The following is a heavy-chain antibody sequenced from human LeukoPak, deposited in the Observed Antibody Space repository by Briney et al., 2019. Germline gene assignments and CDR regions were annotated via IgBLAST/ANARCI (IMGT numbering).Heavy chain of an antibody. D-gene: IGHD6-13*01. CDR1: GGSVSSYY. Sequence: SETLSLTCTVSGGSVSSYYWSWIRQPPGKGLEWIGYIYYSGSTNYNPSLKSRVTISVDTSKNQFSLKLSSVTAADTAVYYCARQGSSWYDPFDYWGQGTLVTVSS. J-gene: IGHJ4*02. V-gene: IGHV4-59*08. CDR2: IYYSGST. CDR3: ARQGSSWYDPFDY.